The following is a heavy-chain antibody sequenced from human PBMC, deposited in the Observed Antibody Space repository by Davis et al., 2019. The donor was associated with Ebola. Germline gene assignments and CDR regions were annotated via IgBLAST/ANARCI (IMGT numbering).Heavy chain of an antibody. CDR1: GYTFINHY. CDR3: AKDAVGGLVIGFDL. V-gene: IGHV1-18*04. CDR2: IGNTNDNR. Sequence: ASVQVSCKTSGYTFINHYMDWVRQAPGQGLEWMGWIGNTNDNRKYAQKFQDRITMTTDTSATTAYMELRSLKSDDTAVYYCAKDAVGGLVIGFDLWGQGTLVTVSS. J-gene: IGHJ4*02. D-gene: IGHD3/OR15-3a*01.